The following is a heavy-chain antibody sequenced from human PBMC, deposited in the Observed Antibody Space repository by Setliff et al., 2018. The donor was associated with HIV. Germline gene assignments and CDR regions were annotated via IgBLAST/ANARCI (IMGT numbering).Heavy chain of an antibody. J-gene: IGHJ4*02. Sequence: SETLSLTCTVSDDSMTSNYWSWIRQPPGKGLEWIGYISYSGSTNYNPSLKSRVTISVDTSKKQFSLNLTSVTAADTAVYYCARGRWVHYDSSGPYYFDYWGQGALVTVSS. CDR1: DDSMTSNY. CDR3: ARGRWVHYDSSGPYYFDY. D-gene: IGHD3-22*01. CDR2: ISYSGST. V-gene: IGHV4-59*01.